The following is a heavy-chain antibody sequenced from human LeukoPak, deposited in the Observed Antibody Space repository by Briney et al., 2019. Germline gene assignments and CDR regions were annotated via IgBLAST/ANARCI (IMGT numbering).Heavy chain of an antibody. Sequence: GGSLRLSCAASGFDFSSNWMHWVRHAPGQGLVWVSRIKGDGISTNYADSVKGRFTISRNIAKNTLYLQMNSLRAEDTGVYYCAKDHYWSIDYWGRGTLVTVSS. CDR2: IKGDGIST. CDR3: AKDHYWSIDY. J-gene: IGHJ4*02. D-gene: IGHD3-3*01. V-gene: IGHV3-74*01. CDR1: GFDFSSNW.